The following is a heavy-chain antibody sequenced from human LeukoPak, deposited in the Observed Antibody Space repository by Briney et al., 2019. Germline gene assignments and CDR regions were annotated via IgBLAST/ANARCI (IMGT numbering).Heavy chain of an antibody. V-gene: IGHV1-24*01. CDR2: FDPEDGET. CDR3: AALGMVRGVIKNWFDP. CDR1: GYTLTELS. Sequence: GASVKVSCKVSGYTLTELSMHWVRQAPGKGLEWMGGFDPEDGETIYAQKFQGRVTMTEDTSTDTAYMELSSLRSEDTAVYNCAALGMVRGVIKNWFDPWGQGTLVTVSS. J-gene: IGHJ5*02. D-gene: IGHD3-10*01.